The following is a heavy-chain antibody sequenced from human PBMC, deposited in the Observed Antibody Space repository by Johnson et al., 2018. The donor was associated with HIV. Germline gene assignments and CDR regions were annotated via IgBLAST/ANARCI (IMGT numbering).Heavy chain of an antibody. V-gene: IGHV3-20*04. J-gene: IGHJ3*02. CDR3: ARGALVGATNDAFDI. CDR1: GFTFGDYA. D-gene: IGHD1-26*01. Sequence: VQLVESGGGVVQPGRSLRLSCTASGFTFGDYAMSWVRQAPGKGLEWVSGINWNGGSTGYADSVKGRFTISRDNAKNSLYLQMNSLRAEDTAVYYCARGALVGATNDAFDIWGQGTMVTVSS. CDR2: INWNGGST.